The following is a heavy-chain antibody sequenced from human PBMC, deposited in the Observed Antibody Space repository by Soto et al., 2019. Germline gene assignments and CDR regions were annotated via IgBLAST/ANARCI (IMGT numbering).Heavy chain of an antibody. J-gene: IGHJ4*02. CDR1: GFSLSTSGMC. V-gene: IGHV2-70*11. CDR2: IDWDDDK. Sequence: GPTLVNPTQTLTLTCTFSGFSLSTSGMCVSWIRQPPGRALEWLARIDWDDDKYYSTSLKTRLTISKDTSKNQVVLTMTNMDPVDTATYYCARIRSPYGDYDYWGQGTLVTVSS. CDR3: ARIRSPYGDYDY. D-gene: IGHD4-17*01.